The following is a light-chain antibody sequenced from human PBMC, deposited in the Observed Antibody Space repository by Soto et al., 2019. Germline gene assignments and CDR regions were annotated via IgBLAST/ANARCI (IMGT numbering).Light chain of an antibody. Sequence: EIVMAQSPGSLSVSPGERATRSCRASQTVSSNLAWYQQKPGQGPRLLIYGASTRATGIPDRFSGSGSGTDFTLTISSLEPEDFAVYYCQQRSNWPPITFGQGTRLEIK. V-gene: IGKV3-11*01. CDR3: QQRSNWPPIT. CDR2: GAS. J-gene: IGKJ5*01. CDR1: QTVSSN.